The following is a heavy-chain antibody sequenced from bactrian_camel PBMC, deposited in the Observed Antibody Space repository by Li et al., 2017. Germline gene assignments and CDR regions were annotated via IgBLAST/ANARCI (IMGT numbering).Heavy chain of an antibody. Sequence: VQLVESGGGSVQAGGSLRLSCAASGLTSSPNCMGWFREAPGKEREGVASLSRDASTNIADSVKDRFTISRDNAKNMVYLHMTSLKPEDTGVYYCVRDYKSGDYRDDFGYWGQGTQVTVS. CDR1: GLTSSPNC. CDR2: LSRDAST. CDR3: VRDYKSGDYRDDFGY. D-gene: IGHD4*01. V-gene: IGHV3S53*01. J-gene: IGHJ6*01.